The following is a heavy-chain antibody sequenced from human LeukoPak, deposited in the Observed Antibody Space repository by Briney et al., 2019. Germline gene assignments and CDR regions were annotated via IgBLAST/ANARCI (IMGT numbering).Heavy chain of an antibody. J-gene: IGHJ6*02. Sequence: GASVKVSCKASGYTFTSYDINWVRQATGQGLEWMGWMNPNSGNTGYAQKFQGRVTMTRNTSISTAYMELSSLRSEDTAVYYCAAVKGSSTSTYYYCGMDVWGQGTTVTVSS. V-gene: IGHV1-8*01. CDR3: AAVKGSSTSTYYYCGMDV. D-gene: IGHD2-2*01. CDR1: GYTFTSYD. CDR2: MNPNSGNT.